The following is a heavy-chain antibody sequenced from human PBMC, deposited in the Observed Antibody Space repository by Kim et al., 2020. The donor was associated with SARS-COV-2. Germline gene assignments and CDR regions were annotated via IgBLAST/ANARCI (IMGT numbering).Heavy chain of an antibody. Sequence: ASVKVSCKTSGYTFISYAVHWVRQAPGQRLEWMGWINAGNGNTYHSQKFQGRVTITRDTSTTTAYMELSSLRSEDTAVYYCARNIVGMIEFAYWGQGTLV. D-gene: IGHD5-12*01. CDR2: INAGNGNT. J-gene: IGHJ4*02. CDR3: ARNIVGMIEFAY. CDR1: GYTFISYA. V-gene: IGHV1-3*01.